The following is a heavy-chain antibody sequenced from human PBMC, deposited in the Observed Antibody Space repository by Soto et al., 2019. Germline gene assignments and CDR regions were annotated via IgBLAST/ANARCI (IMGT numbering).Heavy chain of an antibody. CDR1: GFTFSSYA. J-gene: IGHJ4*02. CDR3: ARESIVGITRGGVFDY. CDR2: ISYGGSSK. V-gene: IGHV3-30-3*01. Sequence: QVQLVESGGGVVQPGRSLRLSCAASGFTFSSYAMHWVRQAPGKGLEWVAVISYGGSSKYYADSVKGRFTIPRDNSKNTLNQQMNGLRAEERAVYYWARESIVGITRGGVFDYWGQGTLVTVSS. D-gene: IGHD1-26*01.